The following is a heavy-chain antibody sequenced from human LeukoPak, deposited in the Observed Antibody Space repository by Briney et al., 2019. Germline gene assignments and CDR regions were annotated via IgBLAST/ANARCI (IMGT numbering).Heavy chain of an antibody. CDR3: ARGPEGVVASYYYYYMDV. CDR1: GFTFSSYW. J-gene: IGHJ6*03. V-gene: IGHV3-7*01. Sequence: LSGGSLRLSCAASGFTFSSYWMSWVRQAPGKGLEWVANIKQDGSEKHYVDSVKGRFTISRDNAKNSLYLQMNSLRAEDTAVYYCARGPEGVVASYYYYYMDVWGKGTTVTISS. CDR2: IKQDGSEK. D-gene: IGHD2-15*01.